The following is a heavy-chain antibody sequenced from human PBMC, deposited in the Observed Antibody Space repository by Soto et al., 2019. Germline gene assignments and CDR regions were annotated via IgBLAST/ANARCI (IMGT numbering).Heavy chain of an antibody. J-gene: IGHJ6*02. CDR3: ARDGGHDSSGYYYYYYYGMDV. CDR2: ISAYNGNT. Sequence: GASVKVSCKASGYTFTSYGISWVRQAPGQGLEWMGWISAYNGNTNYAQKLQGRVTMTTDTSTSTAYMELRSLRSDDTAVYYCARDGGHDSSGYYYYYYYGMDVWGQGTTVTAP. V-gene: IGHV1-18*01. D-gene: IGHD3-22*01. CDR1: GYTFTSYG.